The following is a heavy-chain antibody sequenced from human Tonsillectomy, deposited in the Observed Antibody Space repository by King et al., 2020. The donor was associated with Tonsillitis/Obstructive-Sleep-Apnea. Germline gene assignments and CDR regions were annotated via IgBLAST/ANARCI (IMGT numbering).Heavy chain of an antibody. D-gene: IGHD3-16*02. V-gene: IGHV1-46*01. CDR1: GYTFTSYY. CDR3: ARESRIGQYFEH. Sequence: HVQLVESGAEVKKPGASVKVSCTASGYTFTSYYMHWVRQAPGQGLEWMGIINSSGGGTSYTQKFQDRITMTRDTSTSTVYMQLSSLRSEDTAVYYCARESRIGQYFEHWGQGTLVTVSS. CDR2: INSSGGGT. J-gene: IGHJ1*01.